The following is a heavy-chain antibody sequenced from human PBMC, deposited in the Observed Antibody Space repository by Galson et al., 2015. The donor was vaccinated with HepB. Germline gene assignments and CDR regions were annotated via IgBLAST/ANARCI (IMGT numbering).Heavy chain of an antibody. CDR1: GYTFTSYA. CDR3: ARDWVIGTFAY. V-gene: IGHV1-3*01. CDR2: INAGNGNT. Sequence: SVKVSCKASGYTFTSYAMHWVRQAPGQRLEWMGWINAGNGNTKYAQKFQGRVTMTADKSTSTAYMELSSLRSEDTAVYYCARDWVIGTFAYWGQGTLVTVSS. D-gene: IGHD3-16*02. J-gene: IGHJ4*02.